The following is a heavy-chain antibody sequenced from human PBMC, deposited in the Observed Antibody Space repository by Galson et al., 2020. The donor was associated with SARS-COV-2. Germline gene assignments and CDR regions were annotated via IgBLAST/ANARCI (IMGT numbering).Heavy chain of an antibody. CDR2: ISAYNGNT. CDR1: GYTFTSYG. V-gene: IGHV1-18*01. Sequence: ASVKVSCKASGYTFTSYGISWVRQAPGQGLEWMGWISAYNGNTNYAQKLQGRVTMTTDTSTSTAYMELRSLRSDDTAVYYCARVGARTPWYYYYGMDVWGQGTTVTVSS. CDR3: ARVGARTPWYYYYGMDV. J-gene: IGHJ6*02.